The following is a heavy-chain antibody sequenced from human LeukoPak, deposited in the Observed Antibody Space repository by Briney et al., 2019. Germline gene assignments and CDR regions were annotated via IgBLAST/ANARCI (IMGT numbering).Heavy chain of an antibody. V-gene: IGHV3-7*04. J-gene: IGHJ4*02. CDR2: IKQDGSEK. Sequence: GGSLRLSCAASEFTFSSYWMSWVRQAPGKGLEWVANIKQDGSEKDYVDSVKGRFTISRDNAKNSVCLQMNSLRAEDTAVYYCARASGVSVPAGYWGQGTLVTVSS. CDR1: EFTFSSYW. D-gene: IGHD2-8*01. CDR3: ARASGVSVPAGY.